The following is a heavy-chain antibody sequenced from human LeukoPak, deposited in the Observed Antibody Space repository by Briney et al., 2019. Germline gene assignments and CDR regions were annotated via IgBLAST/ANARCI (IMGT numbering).Heavy chain of an antibody. Sequence: GGSLRLSCAASGFTFSSYWMSWVRQAPGKGLEWVANIKQDGSEKYYVDSVKGRFTISRDNAKNSLYLQMNSLRAEDTAVYYCARESPEWSYYYYYMDAWGNGTTVTVSS. CDR1: GFTFSSYW. CDR3: ARESPEWSYYYYYMDA. D-gene: IGHD3-3*01. CDR2: IKQDGSEK. V-gene: IGHV3-7*01. J-gene: IGHJ6*03.